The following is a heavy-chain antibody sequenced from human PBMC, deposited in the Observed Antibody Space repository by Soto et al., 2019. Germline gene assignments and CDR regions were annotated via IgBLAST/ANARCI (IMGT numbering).Heavy chain of an antibody. CDR1: GFTFSNAW. CDR2: IKSKADGETT. J-gene: IGHJ4*01. CDR3: TTFPRFDSSGYHDTTRDY. D-gene: IGHD3-22*01. Sequence: EVQLVESGGGLMKPGGSLRLSCAASGFTFSNAWMNWVRQAPGKGLEWVGRIKSKADGETTDYAAPVKGRFSISRDDSKSTLYLEMISLRSEDTAVYYCTTFPRFDSSGYHDTTRDYWGHGTLVTVSS. V-gene: IGHV3-15*07.